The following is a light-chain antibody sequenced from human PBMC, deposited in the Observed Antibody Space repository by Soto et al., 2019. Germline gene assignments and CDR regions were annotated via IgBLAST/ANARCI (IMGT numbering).Light chain of an antibody. V-gene: IGKV3-15*01. Sequence: EMVMTQSPATLSVSPGERATLSCRASQNVSSNLAWYQQKPGQAPRLLIYGASTRATGIPARFSGSGSGTEFTLTISSLQSEDFAVYYCQQYNNWPITFGQGTRLEIK. CDR1: QNVSSN. CDR3: QQYNNWPIT. J-gene: IGKJ5*01. CDR2: GAS.